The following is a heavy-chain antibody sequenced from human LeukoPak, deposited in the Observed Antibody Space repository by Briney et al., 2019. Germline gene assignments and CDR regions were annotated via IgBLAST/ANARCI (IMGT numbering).Heavy chain of an antibody. CDR1: GGSICSYN. CDR2: VYYTGST. D-gene: IGHD6-6*01. Sequence: SETLSLTCTVSGGSICSYNWSWIRQPPGKGLEWIGYVYYTGSTNYNPSLKSRVTMFENKSKNQFSLRLYSVTVADTAVYYCARHFAYSSSSYFDYWGQGSLVTVSS. J-gene: IGHJ4*02. CDR3: ARHFAYSSSSYFDY. V-gene: IGHV4-59*08.